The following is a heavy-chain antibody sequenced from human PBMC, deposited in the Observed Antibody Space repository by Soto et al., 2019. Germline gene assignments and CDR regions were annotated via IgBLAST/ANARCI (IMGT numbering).Heavy chain of an antibody. Sequence: EVQLLESGGGLVQPGGSLRLSCAASGFTLSNYGMNWVRQAPGKGLEWVTGISGSDGSTYYADSVKGRFTISRDSSKHTLYLQMNTLRAEDTAVYYCAKDKYYDRGQGTLVTVSS. CDR2: ISGSDGST. CDR1: GFTLSNYG. CDR3: AKDKYYD. V-gene: IGHV3-23*01. D-gene: IGHD3-16*01. J-gene: IGHJ4*02.